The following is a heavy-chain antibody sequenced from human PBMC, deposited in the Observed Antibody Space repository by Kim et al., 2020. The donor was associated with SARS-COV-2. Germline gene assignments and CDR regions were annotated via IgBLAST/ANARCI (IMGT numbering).Heavy chain of an antibody. Sequence: GGSLRLSCAASGFTISRYWMSWVRQPPGKGLEWVASIKQDGSEKYYVDSVKGRFTISRDNAKNSLHLQMNSLRAEDTAVYYCARDNIVTNWFDPWGQGTLVTVSS. CDR3: ARDNIVTNWFDP. J-gene: IGHJ5*02. D-gene: IGHD1-26*01. CDR1: GFTISRYW. CDR2: IKQDGSEK. V-gene: IGHV3-7*03.